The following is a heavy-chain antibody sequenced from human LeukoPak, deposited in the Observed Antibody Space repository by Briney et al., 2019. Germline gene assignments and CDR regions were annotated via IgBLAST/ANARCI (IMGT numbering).Heavy chain of an antibody. CDR1: GFTFSTYA. CDR2: ISSDGSNK. V-gene: IGHV3-30-3*01. Sequence: PGRSLRLSCAASGFTFSTYAMHWVRQAPGKGLEWVAVISSDGSNKYYADAVKGRFTISRDNSKNALYLQMVSLRAEDTAIYHCARAHTSGWFYFDFWGQGTLVTVSS. J-gene: IGHJ4*02. CDR3: ARAHTSGWFYFDF. D-gene: IGHD6-19*01.